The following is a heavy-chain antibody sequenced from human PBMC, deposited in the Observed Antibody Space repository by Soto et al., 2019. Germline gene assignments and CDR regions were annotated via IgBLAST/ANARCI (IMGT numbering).Heavy chain of an antibody. CDR3: ATYSSSKTNATYFDY. J-gene: IGHJ4*02. Sequence: PSETLSLTCTVSGGSISSGGYYWSWIRQHPGKGLEWIGYIYYSGSTYYNPSLKSRVTISVDTSKNQFSLKLSSVTAADTAVYYCATYSSSKTNATYFDYWGQGTLVTVSS. V-gene: IGHV4-31*03. CDR2: IYYSGST. CDR1: GGSISSGGYY. D-gene: IGHD6-6*01.